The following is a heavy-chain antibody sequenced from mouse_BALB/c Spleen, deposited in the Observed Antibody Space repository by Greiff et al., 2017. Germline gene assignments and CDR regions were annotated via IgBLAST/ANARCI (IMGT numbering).Heavy chain of an antibody. CDR1: GFSLTSYD. J-gene: IGHJ4*01. V-gene: IGHV2-9-2*01. CDR2: IWTGGGT. Sequence: VQGVESGPGLVAPSQSLSITCTVSGFSLTSYDISWIRQPPGKGLEWLGVIWTGGGTNYNSAFMSRLSISKDNSKSQVFLKMNSLQTDDTAIYYCVRVGYVMDYWGQGTSVTVSS. CDR3: VRVGYVMDY.